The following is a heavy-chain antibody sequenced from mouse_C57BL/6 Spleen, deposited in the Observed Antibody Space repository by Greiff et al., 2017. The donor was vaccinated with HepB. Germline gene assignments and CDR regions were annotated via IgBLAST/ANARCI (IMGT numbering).Heavy chain of an antibody. V-gene: IGHV1-54*01. CDR3: ARGTDYYGLYYYAMDY. J-gene: IGHJ4*01. CDR1: GYAFTNYL. Sequence: QVQLQQSGAELVRPGTSVKVSCKASGYAFTNYLIEWVKQRPGQGLEWIGVINPGSGGTNYNEKFKGKATLTADKSSSTAYMQLSSLTSEDSAVYFCARGTDYYGLYYYAMDYWGQGTSVTVSS. D-gene: IGHD1-1*01. CDR2: INPGSGGT.